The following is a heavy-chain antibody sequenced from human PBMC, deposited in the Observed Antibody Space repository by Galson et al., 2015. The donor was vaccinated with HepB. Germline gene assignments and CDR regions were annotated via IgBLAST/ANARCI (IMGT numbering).Heavy chain of an antibody. CDR2: IIPILGTT. J-gene: IGHJ4*02. Sequence: SVKVSCKASGGTFSSDGLTWVRQAPGQGLEWMGRIIPILGTTKYAQKFQDRVTITADRSTPTAYMELSSLRSEDTAVYYCARGWQFFDHWGQGTLVTVSS. CDR3: ARGWQFFDH. D-gene: IGHD2-15*01. CDR1: GGTFSSDG. V-gene: IGHV1-69*04.